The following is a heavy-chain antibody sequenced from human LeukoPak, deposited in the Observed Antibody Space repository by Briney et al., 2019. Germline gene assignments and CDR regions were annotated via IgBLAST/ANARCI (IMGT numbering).Heavy chain of an antibody. CDR2: INPSGGST. V-gene: IGHV1-46*01. D-gene: IGHD3-10*01. Sequence: ASVKVSCKASGYTFTSYAMNWVRQAPGQGLEWMGVINPSGGSTTYAQKFQGRLTMTRDTSTSTVYMELSSLRSEDTAVYYCAGDRDHSGFYYFDYWGQGTLVTVSS. CDR1: GYTFTSYA. J-gene: IGHJ4*02. CDR3: AGDRDHSGFYYFDY.